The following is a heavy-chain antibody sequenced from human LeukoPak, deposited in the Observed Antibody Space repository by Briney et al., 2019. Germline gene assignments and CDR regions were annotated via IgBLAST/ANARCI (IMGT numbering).Heavy chain of an antibody. CDR3: ARASSGYYDDAFDI. Sequence: SVKVSCKASGGTFSSYAIRWVRQAPGHGLEWKGGIIPIFGTANYAQKFQGRVTITADDSTSTAYMELSSLRSEDTAVYYCARASSGYYDDAFDIWGQGTMVTVSS. CDR1: GGTFSSYA. V-gene: IGHV1-69*13. CDR2: IIPIFGTA. J-gene: IGHJ3*02. D-gene: IGHD3-22*01.